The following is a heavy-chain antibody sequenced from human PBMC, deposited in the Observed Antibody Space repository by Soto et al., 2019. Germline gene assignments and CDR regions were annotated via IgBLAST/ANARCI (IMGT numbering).Heavy chain of an antibody. D-gene: IGHD3-16*01. CDR2: LIHGGST. J-gene: IGHJ3*02. V-gene: IGHV4-34*12. Sequence: SETLFLTCAIYGASLGGFHWTWLRQAPGKGLEWIGELIHGGSTNYNPSLKGRVSFSLDTSKNQFSLHLMSVTAADTAVYYCARSPLGYDYVRQTWREVGDSFDIWGRGTLVTVSS. CDR1: GASLGGFH. CDR3: ARSPLGYDYVRQTWREVGDSFDI.